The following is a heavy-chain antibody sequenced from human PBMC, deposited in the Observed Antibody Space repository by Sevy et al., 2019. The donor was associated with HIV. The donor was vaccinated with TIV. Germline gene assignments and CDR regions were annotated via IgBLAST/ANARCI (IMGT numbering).Heavy chain of an antibody. CDR2: INWNSGSI. CDR1: GFNLDDYA. D-gene: IGHD6-13*01. CDR3: AKEYGGWYTSTWYFFDY. V-gene: IGHV3-9*01. J-gene: IGHJ4*02. Sequence: GGSLRLSCAASGFNLDDYAMHWVRQAPGKGLEWVSGINWNSGSIAYADSVKGRFSISRDNAKISLYLQLNSLRAEDTAVYYCAKEYGGWYTSTWYFFDYWGQGTLVTVSS.